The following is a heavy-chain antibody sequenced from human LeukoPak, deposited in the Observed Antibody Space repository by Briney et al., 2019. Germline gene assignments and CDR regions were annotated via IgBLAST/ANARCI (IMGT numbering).Heavy chain of an antibody. J-gene: IGHJ3*02. CDR3: AREDSGDAFDI. V-gene: IGHV3-30*03. CDR2: ISHHGSDE. D-gene: IGHD2-15*01. CDR1: GFTFSTCG. Sequence: GGSRRLSCAASGFTFSTCGMHWVRLAPGKGLEWVALISHHGSDEYYADSVKGRFTISRDNSKNMLYLQMNSLRAEDTAVYYCAREDSGDAFDIWGQGTMVTVSS.